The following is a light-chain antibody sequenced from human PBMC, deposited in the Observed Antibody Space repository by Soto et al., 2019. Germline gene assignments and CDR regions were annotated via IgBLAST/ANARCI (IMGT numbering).Light chain of an antibody. J-gene: IGKJ1*01. V-gene: IGKV3-11*01. CDR2: DAS. CDR1: QSVTNY. CDR3: QQRLDWPPG. Sequence: EIMLTHSQATLSVCPGESATLSCRASQSVTNYIAWYQQRPGQAPRLLIYDASNRATGVPARFSGSRSGTDFTLTISDLEPADFGLYYCQQRLDWPPGFGQGTKVDIK.